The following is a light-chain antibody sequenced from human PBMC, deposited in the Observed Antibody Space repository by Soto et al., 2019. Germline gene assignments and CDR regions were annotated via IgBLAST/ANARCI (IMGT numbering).Light chain of an antibody. V-gene: IGKV3-20*01. J-gene: IGKJ1*01. CDR1: QSVSSSY. CDR3: QQYGSSPRT. Sequence: EIVLTQSPGTLSLSPGERATRCGRASQSVSSSYLAWYQQKPGQAPRLLIYGASSRATGIPDRFSGSGSGTDFTLTISRLEPEDFAVYYCQQYGSSPRTFGQGTRWIS. CDR2: GAS.